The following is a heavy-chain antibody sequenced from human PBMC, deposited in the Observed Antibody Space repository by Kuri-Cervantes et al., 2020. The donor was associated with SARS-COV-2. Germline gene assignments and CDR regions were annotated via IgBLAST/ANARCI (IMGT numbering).Heavy chain of an antibody. Sequence: SETLSLTCAVYGGSFSGYYWSWIRQPPGKGLEWIGEINHSGSTNYNPSLKSRVTKSVDTSKNQFSLKLSSVTAADTAVYYCARKVEMATLSHWGQGTLVTVSS. J-gene: IGHJ4*02. CDR3: ARKVEMATLSH. V-gene: IGHV4-34*01. CDR2: INHSGST. D-gene: IGHD5-24*01. CDR1: GGSFSGYY.